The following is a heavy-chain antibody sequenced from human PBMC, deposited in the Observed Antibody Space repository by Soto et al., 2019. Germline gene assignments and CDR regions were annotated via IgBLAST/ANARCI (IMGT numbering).Heavy chain of an antibody. CDR3: AREGWNYNWFDP. Sequence: SETLSLTCTVSGGSISSYYWSWIRQPPGKGLEWIGYIYYSGSTNYNLSLKSRVTISVDTSKNQFSLKLSSVTAADTAVYYCAREGWNYNWFDPWGQGTLVTVSS. J-gene: IGHJ5*02. CDR2: IYYSGST. D-gene: IGHD1-7*01. CDR1: GGSISSYY. V-gene: IGHV4-59*01.